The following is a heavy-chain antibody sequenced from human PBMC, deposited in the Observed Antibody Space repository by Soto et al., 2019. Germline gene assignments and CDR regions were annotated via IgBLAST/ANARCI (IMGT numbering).Heavy chain of an antibody. Sequence: EVQLLESGGGLVQPGGSLRLSCAASGFTFSSYAMSWVRQAPGKGLEWVSAISGSGGSTYYADSVKGRFTISRDNSKNTLYLQMNSLRAEDTAVYYCAKGGATIFGVVKFFDYWGQGTLVTVSS. V-gene: IGHV3-23*01. CDR2: ISGSGGST. CDR3: AKGGATIFGVVKFFDY. CDR1: GFTFSSYA. D-gene: IGHD3-3*01. J-gene: IGHJ4*02.